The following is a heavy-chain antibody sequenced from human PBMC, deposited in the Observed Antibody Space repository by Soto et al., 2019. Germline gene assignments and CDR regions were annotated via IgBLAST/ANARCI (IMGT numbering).Heavy chain of an antibody. CDR2: IGRTGIDR. D-gene: IGHD1-1*01. CDR1: GFSFSTST. CDR3: VCDDNRRY. Sequence: EVQLVESGGGLVQPGGSLRLSCAASGFSFSTSTMNWVRQAPGKGLEFVSSIGRTGIDRYYIDSVKGRFTISRDNAQTSLYMQMNSLRAEDTALYYCVCDDNRRYWGQGTLVTGSS. J-gene: IGHJ4*02. V-gene: IGHV3-21*01.